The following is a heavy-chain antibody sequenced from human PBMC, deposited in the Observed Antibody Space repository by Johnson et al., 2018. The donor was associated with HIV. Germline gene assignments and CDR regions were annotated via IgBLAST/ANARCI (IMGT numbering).Heavy chain of an antibody. J-gene: IGHJ3*02. Sequence: VQLVESGGGLVQPGGSLRLSCAASGFTFSSYDMHWVRQATGKGLEWVSAIGTAGDTYYPGSVTGGFTISRENATNSLYLQMNSLRAGDTAVYYCAKDIGGDPNDAFDIWGQGTMVTVSS. CDR3: AKDIGGDPNDAFDI. V-gene: IGHV3-13*01. CDR2: IGTAGDT. CDR1: GFTFSSYD. D-gene: IGHD2-21*02.